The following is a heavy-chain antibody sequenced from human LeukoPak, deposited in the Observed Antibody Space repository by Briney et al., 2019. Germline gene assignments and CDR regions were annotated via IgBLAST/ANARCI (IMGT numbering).Heavy chain of an antibody. J-gene: IGHJ4*02. CDR3: ARGELRYFDWLNY. CDR2: INSDGSST. CDR1: VFTFSSYW. Sequence: PGGSLRLSCAASVFTFSSYWMHWVRQAPGKGLVWVSRINSDGSSTSYADSVKGRFTISRDNAKNTLYLQMNSLRAADTAVYYCARGELRYFDWLNYWGQGTLVTLSS. V-gene: IGHV3-74*01. D-gene: IGHD3-9*01.